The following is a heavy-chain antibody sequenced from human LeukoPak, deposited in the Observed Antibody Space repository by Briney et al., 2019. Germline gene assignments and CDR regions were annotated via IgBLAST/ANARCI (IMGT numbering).Heavy chain of an antibody. CDR2: ITSDSDGSST. V-gene: IGHV3-74*01. CDR1: GFPLSNHW. CDR3: IRSSGWPDY. D-gene: IGHD6-19*01. J-gene: IGHJ4*02. Sequence: GGSLRLSCAASGFPLSNHWMHWVRKAPGKGLLWVSRITSDSDGSSTVYADSVRGRFTISRDNAKNTLYLQMNSLRAEDTAVYYCIRSSGWPDYWGQGTLVTVSS.